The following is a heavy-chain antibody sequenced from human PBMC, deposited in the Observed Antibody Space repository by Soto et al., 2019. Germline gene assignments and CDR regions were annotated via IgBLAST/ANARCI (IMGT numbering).Heavy chain of an antibody. J-gene: IGHJ6*03. D-gene: IGHD3-10*01. CDR1: GYTFTSYD. CDR2: MNPNSGNT. CDR3: ARGGPYYYGSGTRRSGSGGYYYYYMDV. Sequence: ASVKVSCKASGYTFTSYDINWVRQATGQGLEWMGWMNPNSGNTGYAQKFQGRVTMTRKTSISTAYMGLGSLRSEDTAVYYCARGGPYYYGSGTRRSGSGGYYYYYMDVWGKGTTVTVSS. V-gene: IGHV1-8*01.